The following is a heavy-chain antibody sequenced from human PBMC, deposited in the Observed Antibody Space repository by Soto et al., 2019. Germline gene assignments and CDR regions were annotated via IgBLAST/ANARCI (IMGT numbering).Heavy chain of an antibody. J-gene: IGHJ6*02. CDR3: ASDQAYYYGSGKIYYYYGMDV. V-gene: IGHV3-7*01. D-gene: IGHD3-10*01. CDR2: IKQDGSEK. Sequence: GGSLRLSCAASGFTFSSYWMSWVRQAPGKGLEWVANIKQDGSEKYYVDSVKGRFTISRDNAKNSLYLQMNSLRAEDTAVYYCASDQAYYYGSGKIYYYYGMDVWGQGDTVTVSS. CDR1: GFTFSSYW.